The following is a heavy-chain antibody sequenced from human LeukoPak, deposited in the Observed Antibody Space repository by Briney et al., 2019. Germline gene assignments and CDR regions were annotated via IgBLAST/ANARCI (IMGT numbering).Heavy chain of an antibody. D-gene: IGHD3-22*01. Sequence: PSETLSLTCTVSGVSISTSSYYWGWLRQPPGKGLEWIGSIYFSGSAYYNPSLKSRVTMSVDTSKNQFSLKLTSVTAADTAVYYCARQGGYYYDREGFLDYWGQGTLVTVSS. J-gene: IGHJ4*02. CDR1: GVSISTSSYY. V-gene: IGHV4-39*01. CDR3: ARQGGYYYDREGFLDY. CDR2: IYFSGSA.